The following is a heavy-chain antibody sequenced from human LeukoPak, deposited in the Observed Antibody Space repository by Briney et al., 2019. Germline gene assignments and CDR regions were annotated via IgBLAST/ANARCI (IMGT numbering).Heavy chain of an antibody. J-gene: IGHJ3*02. CDR2: IKQDGSEK. CDR1: GFTFSDSW. CDR3: AREDYDAFDI. Sequence: GGSLRLSCVASGFTFSDSWMSWVRQAPGKGLEWVANIKQDGSEKYYVDSVKGRFTISRDNAKNSLYLQMNSLRAEDTAVYYCAREDYDAFDIWGQGTMVTVSS. D-gene: IGHD3/OR15-3a*01. V-gene: IGHV3-7*01.